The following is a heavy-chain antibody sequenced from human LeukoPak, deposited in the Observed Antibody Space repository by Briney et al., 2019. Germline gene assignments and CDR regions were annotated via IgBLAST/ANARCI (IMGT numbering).Heavy chain of an antibody. CDR3: ARGKRGPRYYYYGMDV. J-gene: IGHJ6*02. CDR1: GGSFSGYY. Sequence: SETLSLTCAVYGGSFSGYYWSWIRLPPGKGLEWIGEINHSGSTNYNPSLKSRVTITVDTSKTQFSLKLSSVTAADTAVYYCARGKRGPRYYYYGMDVWGQGTTVTVSS. CDR2: INHSGST. V-gene: IGHV4-34*01.